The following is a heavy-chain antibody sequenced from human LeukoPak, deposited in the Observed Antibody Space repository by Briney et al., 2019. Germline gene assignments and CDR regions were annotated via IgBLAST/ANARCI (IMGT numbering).Heavy chain of an antibody. V-gene: IGHV3-30-3*01. CDR1: GFAFSSLA. CDR2: ISYDGNNQ. J-gene: IGHJ4*02. CDR3: ARVGSRYCSGANCYDGF. D-gene: IGHD2-15*01. Sequence: GGSLRLSCAASGFAFSSLAMHWVRQAPGKGLEWVAFISYDGNNQYYADSMKGRFTISRDNSKNTLYLQMNNLRAEDTAIYYCARVGSRYCSGANCYDGFWGQGTLVSVSS.